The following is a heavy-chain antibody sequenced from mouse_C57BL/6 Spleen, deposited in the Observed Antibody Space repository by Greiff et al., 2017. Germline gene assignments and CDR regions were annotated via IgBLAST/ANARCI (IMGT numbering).Heavy chain of an antibody. CDR1: GYSFTSYY. CDR2: IYPGSGNT. J-gene: IGHJ2*01. CDR3: ARGHSGSSYGY. Sequence: VQLQQSGPELVKPGASVKISCKASGYSFTSYYIHWVKQRPGQGLEWIGWIYPGSGNTKYNEKFKGKATLTADTSSSTAYMQLSSLTAEDSAVYYFARGHSGSSYGYWGQGTTRTVSS. D-gene: IGHD1-1*01. V-gene: IGHV1-66*01.